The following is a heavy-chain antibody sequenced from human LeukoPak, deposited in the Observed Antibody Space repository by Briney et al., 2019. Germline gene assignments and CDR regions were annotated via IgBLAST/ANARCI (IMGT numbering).Heavy chain of an antibody. CDR1: GYTFTGYY. CDR2: INPNSGGT. D-gene: IGHD2-15*01. J-gene: IGHJ4*02. V-gene: IGHV1-2*02. Sequence: ASVKVSCKASGYTFTGYYMHWVRQAPGQGLEWMGWINPNSGGTNYAQKFQGRVTMTRDTSISTAYMELSRLRSDDTAVYYCAVGYCSGGSCRHFDYWGQGTLVTVSS. CDR3: AVGYCSGGSCRHFDY.